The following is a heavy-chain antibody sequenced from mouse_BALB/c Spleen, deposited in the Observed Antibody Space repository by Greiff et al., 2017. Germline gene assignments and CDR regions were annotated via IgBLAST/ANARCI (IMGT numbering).Heavy chain of an antibody. V-gene: IGHV1-61*01. D-gene: IGHD2-4*01. CDR3: ARDILYDYDPRSWFAY. CDR1: GYSFTSYW. CDR2: IHPSDSET. J-gene: IGHJ3*01. Sequence: QVQLQQPGAELVRPGASVKLSCKASGYSFTSYWMNWVKQRPGQGLEWIGMIHPSDSETRLNQKFKDKATLTVDKSSSTAYMQLSSPTSEDSAVYYCARDILYDYDPRSWFAYWGQGTLVTVSA.